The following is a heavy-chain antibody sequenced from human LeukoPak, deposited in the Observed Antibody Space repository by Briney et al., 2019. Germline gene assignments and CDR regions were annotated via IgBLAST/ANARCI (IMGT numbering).Heavy chain of an antibody. CDR1: GGSSSSYY. V-gene: IGHV4-59*01. Sequence: KPSETLSLTCSVSGGSSSSYYSNWIRQPPGKGLEWIGYIYYSGGTDYNPSLKSRVTISVDTSRNQFSLKLSCETAADTAMYHCARAVGLVRYAFDIWGQGTLVTVSS. D-gene: IGHD6-19*01. CDR3: ARAVGLVRYAFDI. CDR2: IYYSGGT. J-gene: IGHJ3*02.